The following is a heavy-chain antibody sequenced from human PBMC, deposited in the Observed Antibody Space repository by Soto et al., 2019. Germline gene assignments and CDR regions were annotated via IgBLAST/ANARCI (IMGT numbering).Heavy chain of an antibody. CDR3: ARGFYGWYQGRPYSALDP. D-gene: IGHD6-19*01. J-gene: IGHJ1*01. V-gene: IGHV4-61*01. CDR2: IYYSGST. Sequence: PSETLSLTCTVSGGSVSSGSYYWSWIRQPPGKGLEWIGYIYYSGSTNYTPSLKSRVTISVDTSKNQFYLKLSSVTAADTAVYYCARGFYGWYQGRPYSALDPWAKGT. CDR1: GGSVSSGSYY.